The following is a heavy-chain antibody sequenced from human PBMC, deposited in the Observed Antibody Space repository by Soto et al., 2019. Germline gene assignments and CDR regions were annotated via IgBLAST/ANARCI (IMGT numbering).Heavy chain of an antibody. V-gene: IGHV4-61*01. CDR3: ASLVDTSMVYYFDY. D-gene: IGHD5-18*01. CDR2: IYYSGST. Sequence: QVQLQESGPGLVKPSETLSLTCTVSGGSVSSGRYYWAWIRQPPGKGLEWIGYIYYSGSTNYNPSLTSRVTISVDTSKNQFSLKLTSVTTADTAVYYCASLVDTSMVYYFDYWGQGTLGTVSS. J-gene: IGHJ4*02. CDR1: GGSVSSGRYY.